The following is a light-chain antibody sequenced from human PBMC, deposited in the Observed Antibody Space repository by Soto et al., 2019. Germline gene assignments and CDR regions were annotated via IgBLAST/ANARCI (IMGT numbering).Light chain of an antibody. CDR2: GNK. J-gene: IGLJ2*01. CDR1: SSYIGAAYD. Sequence: QSVLTQPPSLSGAPGQRVTISCTGSSSYIGAAYDVHWYQHLPGTAPRLLIYGNKHRPSGVPDRFSGSKSGISASLAITVLQPVDEGLDYCQSYASSGSHVVFGGGTQLTVL. V-gene: IGLV1-40*01. CDR3: QSYASSGSHVV.